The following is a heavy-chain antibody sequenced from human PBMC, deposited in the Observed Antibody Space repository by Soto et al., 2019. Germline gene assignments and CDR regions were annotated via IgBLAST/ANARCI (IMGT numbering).Heavy chain of an antibody. D-gene: IGHD6-6*01. CDR3: ARDSGYSSSETDAFDI. J-gene: IGHJ3*02. V-gene: IGHV4-31*03. CDR2: IYYSGST. CDR1: GGSISSGGYY. Sequence: PSETLSLTCTVSGGSISSGGYYWSWIRQHPGKGLEWIGYIYYSGSTYYNPSLKSRVTISVDTSKNQFSLKLSSVTAADTAVYYCARDSGYSSSETDAFDIWGQGTMVTVSS.